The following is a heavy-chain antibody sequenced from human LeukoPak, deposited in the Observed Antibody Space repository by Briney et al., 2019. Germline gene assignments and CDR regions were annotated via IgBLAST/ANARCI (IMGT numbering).Heavy chain of an antibody. CDR1: GFTFSSSG. V-gene: IGHV3-21*01. CDR3: ARGSAEFDY. J-gene: IGHJ4*02. CDR2: ISSGNTYI. Sequence: GGSLRLSCVASGFTFSSSGMNWVRQAPGRGLEWVSFISSGNTYIHYTDSAKGRFTISRDNAQNVLYLQMNNLRAEDTAVYYCARGSAEFDYWGQGTLVTVSS.